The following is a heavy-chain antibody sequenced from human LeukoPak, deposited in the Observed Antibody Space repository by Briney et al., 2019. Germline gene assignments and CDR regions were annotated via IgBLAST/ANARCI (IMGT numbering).Heavy chain of an antibody. CDR3: ARNRMKTWFDP. V-gene: IGHV1-8*03. CDR1: GFTFTSYD. Sequence: ASVKVSCKASGFTFTSYDINWVRQATGQGLEWMGWMNPNSGNTGYAQKFQGRVTITRNTSISTAYMELSSLRSEDTAVYYCARNRMKTWFDPWGQGTLVTVSS. D-gene: IGHD2-8*01. J-gene: IGHJ5*02. CDR2: MNPNSGNT.